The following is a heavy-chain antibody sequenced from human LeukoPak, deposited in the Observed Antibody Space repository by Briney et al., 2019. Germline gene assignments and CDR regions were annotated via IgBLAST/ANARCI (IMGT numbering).Heavy chain of an antibody. Sequence: GGSLRLSCAASGFTVSSNYMSWVRQAPGKGLEWDSVIYSGGSTYYADSVKGRFTISRHNSKNTLYLQMNSLRAEDTAVYYCARDSPAEYCSGGSCHPYGMDVWGQGTMVTVSS. V-gene: IGHV3-66*01. CDR2: IYSGGST. D-gene: IGHD2-15*01. CDR1: GFTVSSNY. J-gene: IGHJ6*02. CDR3: ARDSPAEYCSGGSCHPYGMDV.